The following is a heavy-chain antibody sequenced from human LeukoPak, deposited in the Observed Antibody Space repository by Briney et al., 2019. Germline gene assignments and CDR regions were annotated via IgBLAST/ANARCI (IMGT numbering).Heavy chain of an antibody. CDR2: ISSSGNTI. D-gene: IGHD1-1*01. CDR3: ARDRSTTSKFFDP. J-gene: IGHJ5*02. CDR1: GFTFSDYF. Sequence: GGSLRLSCAVSGFTFSDYFMSWIRQAPGKGLEWVSYISSSGNTIFYADSVKGRFTISRDNSNNILYLQMTGLKFDDTAVYYCARDRSTTSKFFDPWGQGTLVTVSS. V-gene: IGHV3-11*04.